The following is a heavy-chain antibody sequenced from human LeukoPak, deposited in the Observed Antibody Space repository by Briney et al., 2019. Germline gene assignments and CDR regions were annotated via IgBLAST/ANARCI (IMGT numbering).Heavy chain of an antibody. CDR3: ARDQSLDGFDV. CDR1: GFTFSSYT. V-gene: IGHV3-48*04. D-gene: IGHD3-10*01. Sequence: GGSLRLSCAASGFTFSSYTMNWVRQAPGKGLEWVSYISSGSGTIYYADSVKGRFTISRDNAKNSLYLQMNSLRAEDTAVYYCARDQSLDGFDVWGQGTTVTVSS. CDR2: ISSGSGTI. J-gene: IGHJ3*01.